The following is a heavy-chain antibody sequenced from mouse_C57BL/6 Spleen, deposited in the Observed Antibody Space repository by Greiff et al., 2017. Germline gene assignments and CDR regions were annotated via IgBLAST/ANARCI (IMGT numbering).Heavy chain of an antibody. D-gene: IGHD2-4*01. CDR1: GYSITSGYY. CDR3: ARGGYDYDPFWFAY. V-gene: IGHV3-6*01. J-gene: IGHJ3*01. Sequence: EVQRVESGPGLVKPSQSLSLTCSVTGYSITSGYYWNWIRQFPGNKLEWMGYISYDGSNNYNPSLKNRISITRDTSKNQFFLKLNSVTTEDTATYYCARGGYDYDPFWFAYWGQGTLVTVSA. CDR2: ISYDGSN.